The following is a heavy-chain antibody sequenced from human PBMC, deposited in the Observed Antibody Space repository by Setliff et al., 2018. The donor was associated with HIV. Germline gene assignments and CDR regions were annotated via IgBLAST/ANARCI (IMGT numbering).Heavy chain of an antibody. CDR2: IYKGGST. Sequence: SETLSLTCVVSGYSISSSYWWGWIRQPPGKGQEWIGRNGYIYKGGSTYYNPSLNSRVTMSEDTSKNQLTLKLRSETAVDTASYYCARRTLWFGEADGYFDLWGRGTLVTVSS. CDR1: GYSISSSYW. CDR3: ARRTLWFGEADGYFDL. V-gene: IGHV4-28*01. J-gene: IGHJ2*01. D-gene: IGHD3-10*01.